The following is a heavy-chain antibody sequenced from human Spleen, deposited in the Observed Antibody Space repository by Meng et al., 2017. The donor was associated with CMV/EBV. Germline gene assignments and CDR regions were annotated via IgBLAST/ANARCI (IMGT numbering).Heavy chain of an antibody. CDR1: GGATISSSDD. J-gene: IGHJ5*02. CDR2: INENGST. V-gene: IGHV4-31*02. CDR3: ATGAATRKGTWLDP. Sequence: GGATISSSDDWRSIRKHPGEGREWFGDINENGSTTYNNTFNRRGTTTLDTTNKHHFPLLSSATAAATAVYYCATGAATRKGTWLDPWGQGTLVTVSS. D-gene: IGHD6-25*01.